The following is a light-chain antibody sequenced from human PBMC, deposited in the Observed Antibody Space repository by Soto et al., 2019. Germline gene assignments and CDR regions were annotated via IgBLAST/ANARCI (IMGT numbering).Light chain of an antibody. Sequence: QSALTQSRAASGTPGQRVTISCSGSASTIGRNYVYWYQQLPGTAPKLLIYRNSQRPSGVPDRFSGSKSGTSASLAISGLRSEDEADYYCAAWDDNLSGFYVFGDGTKVTV. J-gene: IGLJ1*01. V-gene: IGLV1-47*01. CDR2: RNS. CDR3: AAWDDNLSGFYV. CDR1: ASTIGRNY.